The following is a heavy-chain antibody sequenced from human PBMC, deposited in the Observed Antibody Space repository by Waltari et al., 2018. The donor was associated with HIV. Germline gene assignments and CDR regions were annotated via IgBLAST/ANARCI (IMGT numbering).Heavy chain of an antibody. V-gene: IGHV1-8*01. J-gene: IGHJ6*02. CDR1: GYTFSTYH. CDR2: MNPNSGNT. D-gene: IGHD2-2*01. CDR3: SRGLHCTATSCLLYHGMDV. Sequence: QVQLVQSGAEVKKPGASVTVSCKASGYTFSTYHINWVRQATGQGLEWMGWMNPNSGNTGYAQKFQGRVNMTRNSSIRTAYMELSSLRSDDTAVYYCSRGLHCTATSCLLYHGMDVWGQGTAVSVSS.